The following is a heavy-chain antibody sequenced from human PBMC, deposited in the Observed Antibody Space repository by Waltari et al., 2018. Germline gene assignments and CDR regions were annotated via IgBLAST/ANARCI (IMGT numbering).Heavy chain of an antibody. CDR3: ARSLYCGGDCPDAFDI. V-gene: IGHV4-38-2*01. J-gene: IGHJ3*02. CDR2: IYHSGST. CDR1: GYSISSGYY. Sequence: QVQLQESGPGLVKPSETLSLTCAVSGYSISSGYYWGWIRQPPGKGLEWIGSIYHSGSTYYNPSLKSRVTISVDTSKNQFSLKLSSVTAADTAVYYCARSLYCGGDCPDAFDIWGQGTMVTVSS. D-gene: IGHD2-21*01.